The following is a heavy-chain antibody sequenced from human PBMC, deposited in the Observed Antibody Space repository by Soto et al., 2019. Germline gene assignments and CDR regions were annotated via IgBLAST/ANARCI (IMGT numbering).Heavy chain of an antibody. J-gene: IGHJ4*02. D-gene: IGHD5-12*01. CDR1: GGSISSGGYY. V-gene: IGHV4-31*03. CDR3: ARGPTVRRDGYNVDY. CDR2: IYYSGST. Sequence: SETLSLTCTVSGGSISSGGYYWSWIRQHPGKGLEWIGYIYYSGSTYYNPSLKSRVTISVDTSKNQFSLKLSSVTAADTAVYYCARGPTVRRDGYNVDYWGEGTLVTVSS.